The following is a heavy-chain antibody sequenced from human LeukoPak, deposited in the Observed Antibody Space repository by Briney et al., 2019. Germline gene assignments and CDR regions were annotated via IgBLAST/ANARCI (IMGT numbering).Heavy chain of an antibody. CDR3: ARDSRVADDY. D-gene: IGHD2-15*01. J-gene: IGHJ4*02. V-gene: IGHV1-2*06. Sequence: ASVKASCKASGYTFTDYYVHWVRQAPGHRLEWMGRINPNSGDPSFAQKFRGRVTMTRDTSVNTAYMELGRLTSDDTAIYYCARDSRVADDYWGQGTLVTVSS. CDR2: INPNSGDP. CDR1: GYTFTDYY.